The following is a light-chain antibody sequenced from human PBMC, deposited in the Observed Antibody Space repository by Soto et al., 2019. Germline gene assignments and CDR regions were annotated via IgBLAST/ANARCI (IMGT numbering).Light chain of an antibody. V-gene: IGKV1-16*02. CDR3: QQYDSYPIT. J-gene: IGKJ5*01. CDR1: QGIKNY. Sequence: DIQMTQSPSSLSASVGDRVTITCRASQGIKNYLAWVQQKPGKAPKSLIYAASILQSGVPPKFSGSGYGTDFTLTITSLQPEDFASYYCQQYDSYPITFGQGTRLEI. CDR2: AAS.